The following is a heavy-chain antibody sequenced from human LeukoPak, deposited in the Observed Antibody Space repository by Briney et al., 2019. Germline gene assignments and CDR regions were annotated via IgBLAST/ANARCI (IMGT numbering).Heavy chain of an antibody. CDR3: ARENGGYADGFDI. CDR2: ISSTSGYI. J-gene: IGHJ3*02. CDR1: GFTSSNYR. D-gene: IGHD5-12*01. Sequence: GGSLRLSCAASGFTSSNYRMTWVRQSPGKGLEWVSSISSTSGYIFYADSVQGRFTISRDNAKSSLYLQMNSLRAEDTAVYYCARENGGYADGFDIWGQGTMVTVSS. V-gene: IGHV3-21*01.